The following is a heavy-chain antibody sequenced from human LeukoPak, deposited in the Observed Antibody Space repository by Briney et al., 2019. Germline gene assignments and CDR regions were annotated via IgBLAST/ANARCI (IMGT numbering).Heavy chain of an antibody. CDR3: ARGGYHASFDY. CDR1: GFTFSSYA. V-gene: IGHV3-23*01. J-gene: IGHJ4*02. D-gene: IGHD1-26*01. Sequence: GSLRLSCAASGFTFSSYAMSWVRQAPGKGLEWVSTSSDSGGNTYYADSVKGRFTISRDNSKNTLYLQMNSLRAEDTAVYYCARGGYHASFDYWGQETLVTGSS. CDR2: SSDSGGNT.